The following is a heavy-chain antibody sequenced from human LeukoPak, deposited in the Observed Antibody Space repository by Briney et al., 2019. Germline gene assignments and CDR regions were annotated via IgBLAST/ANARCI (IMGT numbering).Heavy chain of an antibody. D-gene: IGHD3-10*01. CDR2: IAPIFGRA. Sequence: SMKVSCKASGGSFSGYSISWVRQAPGQELEWMGDIAPIFGRANYAQKFQGRVTITADESTATAYMEVTSLRSDDTAIYYCAREVTVHHPAFGDWGQGTLVTVSS. V-gene: IGHV1-69*01. CDR3: AREVTVHHPAFGD. J-gene: IGHJ4*02. CDR1: GGSFSGYS.